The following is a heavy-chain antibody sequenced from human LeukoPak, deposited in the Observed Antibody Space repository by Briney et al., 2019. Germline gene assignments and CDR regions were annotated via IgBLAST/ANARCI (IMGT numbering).Heavy chain of an antibody. D-gene: IGHD1-26*01. CDR1: GFTISNYY. CDR3: ARAVYSGNYHVGESDY. Sequence: PGGSLRLSCAASGFTISNYYMSWVRQAPGKWLEWVSLIHSGGTTNYADSVKGRFTISRDSSKNTLDLQMNSLRAEDTAMYYCARAVYSGNYHVGESDYWGQGTLVTVSS. CDR2: IHSGGTT. J-gene: IGHJ4*02. V-gene: IGHV3-53*01.